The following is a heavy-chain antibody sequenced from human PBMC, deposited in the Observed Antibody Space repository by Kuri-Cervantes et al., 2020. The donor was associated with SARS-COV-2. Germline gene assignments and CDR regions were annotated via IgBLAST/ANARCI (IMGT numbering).Heavy chain of an antibody. CDR3: AKDRIAWDREAFDI. Sequence: GESLKISCAASGFTFNNYVMSWVRQAPGKALAWVSAISADATITYYVDSVKGRFTISRDNSKNTLYLQMNSLRAEDTAVYYCAKDRIAWDREAFDIWGQGTMVTVSS. CDR1: GFTFNNYV. D-gene: IGHD1-26*01. J-gene: IGHJ3*02. CDR2: ISADATIT. V-gene: IGHV3-23*01.